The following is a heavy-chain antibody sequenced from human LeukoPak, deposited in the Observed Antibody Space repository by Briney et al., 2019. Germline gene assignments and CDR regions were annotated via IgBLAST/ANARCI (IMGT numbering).Heavy chain of an antibody. Sequence: QSGGSLRLSCAASGFTFSSYGTHWVRQAPGKGLEWVAFIWYDGTNKYYTDSVKGRFTISRDNSKNTLYLQMNSLRAEDTALYYCAKATGYYSGLDYWGQGTLVTVSS. J-gene: IGHJ4*02. V-gene: IGHV3-30*02. CDR1: GFTFSSYG. D-gene: IGHD3-9*01. CDR3: AKATGYYSGLDY. CDR2: IWYDGTNK.